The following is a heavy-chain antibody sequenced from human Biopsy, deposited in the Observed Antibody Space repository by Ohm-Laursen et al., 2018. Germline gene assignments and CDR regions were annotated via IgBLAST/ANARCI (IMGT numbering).Heavy chain of an antibody. J-gene: IGHJ4*02. CDR2: INSDGSST. V-gene: IGHV3-74*01. Sequence: SLRLSCAASEFIFSRFWMYWVRQAPGKGLVWVSRINSDGSSTNYADAVKGRFTISRDNAKNTVFLQMNSLRAEYTAVYYCPRAEAGSGSLLYFDYWGQGTLVTVSS. D-gene: IGHD3-10*01. CDR1: EFIFSRFW. CDR3: PRAEAGSGSLLYFDY.